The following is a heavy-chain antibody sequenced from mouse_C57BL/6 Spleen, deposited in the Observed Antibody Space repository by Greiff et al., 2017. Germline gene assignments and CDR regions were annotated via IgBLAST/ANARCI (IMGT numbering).Heavy chain of an antibody. CDR2: IWTGGGT. J-gene: IGHJ4*01. Sequence: VKLMESGPGLVAPSQSLSITCTVSGFSLTSYAISWVRQPPGKGLEWLGVIWTGGGTNYNSALKSRLSISKDNSKSQVFLKMNSLQTDDTARYYCARPDYYGSSNYAMDYWGQGTSVTVSS. D-gene: IGHD1-1*01. V-gene: IGHV2-9-1*01. CDR3: ARPDYYGSSNYAMDY. CDR1: GFSLTSYA.